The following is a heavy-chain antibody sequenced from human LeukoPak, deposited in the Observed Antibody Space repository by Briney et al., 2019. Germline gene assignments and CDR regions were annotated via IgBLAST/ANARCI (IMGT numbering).Heavy chain of an antibody. CDR3: ARDPVVNYYYGMDV. V-gene: IGHV4-59*12. D-gene: IGHD6-6*01. Sequence: TSETLSLTCTVSGGSISSYYWSWIRQPPGKGLEWIGYINNSGGTNYNPSLKGRVTISVDTSKNQFSLNMTSVTDADTAVYYCARDPVVNYYYGMDVWGQGTTVTVSS. J-gene: IGHJ6*02. CDR2: INNSGGT. CDR1: GGSISSYY.